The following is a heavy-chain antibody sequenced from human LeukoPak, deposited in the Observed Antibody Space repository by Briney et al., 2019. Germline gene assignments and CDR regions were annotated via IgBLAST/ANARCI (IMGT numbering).Heavy chain of an antibody. CDR2: IYTSGST. Sequence: SETLSLTCTVSGGSISSYYWSWIRQPAGKGLEWIGRIYTSGSTNYNPSLKSRVTISVDTSKNQFSLKLSSVTAADTAVYYCARQYYYDSSGYYYWFDPWGQGTLVTVSS. V-gene: IGHV4-4*07. J-gene: IGHJ5*02. CDR1: GGSISSYY. CDR3: ARQYYYDSSGYYYWFDP. D-gene: IGHD3-22*01.